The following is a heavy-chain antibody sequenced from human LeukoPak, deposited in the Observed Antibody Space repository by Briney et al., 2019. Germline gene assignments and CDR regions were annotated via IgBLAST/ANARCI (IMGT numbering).Heavy chain of an antibody. CDR2: MNPNSGNT. CDR1: GYTFTSYD. CDR3: ARSHYYGSGSYYNNYGMDV. V-gene: IGHV1-8*01. J-gene: IGHJ6*02. D-gene: IGHD3-10*01. Sequence: GASVKVSCKASGYTFTSYDINWVRQATGQGLEWMGWMNPNSGNTGYAQKFQGRVTMTRSTSISTAYMELSSLRSEDTAVYYCARSHYYGSGSYYNNYGMDVWGQGTTVTVS.